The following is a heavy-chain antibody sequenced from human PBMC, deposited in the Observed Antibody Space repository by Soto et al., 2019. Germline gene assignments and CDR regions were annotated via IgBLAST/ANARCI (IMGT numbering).Heavy chain of an antibody. Sequence: ASVKVSCKASGYTFTSYAMHWVRQAPGQRLEWMGWINAGNGNTKYSQKFQSRVTITRDTSASTAYMELSSLRSEDTAVFYCARSPSMVPFDYWGQGTLVTVSS. CDR1: GYTFTSYA. J-gene: IGHJ4*02. CDR3: ARSPSMVPFDY. D-gene: IGHD3-10*01. V-gene: IGHV1-3*01. CDR2: INAGNGNT.